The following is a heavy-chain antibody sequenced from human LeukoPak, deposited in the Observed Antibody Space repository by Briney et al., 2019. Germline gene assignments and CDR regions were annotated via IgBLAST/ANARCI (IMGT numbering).Heavy chain of an antibody. Sequence: SVKVSCKASGGTFSSYTISWVRQAPGQGLEWMGRLIPILGIANYAQKFQGRVTITADKSTSTAYMELSSLRSEDTAVYYCARHRRFPYYDFWSGPANDAFDMWGQGTMVTVSS. D-gene: IGHD3-3*01. J-gene: IGHJ3*02. V-gene: IGHV1-69*02. CDR1: GGTFSSYT. CDR2: LIPILGIA. CDR3: ARHRRFPYYDFWSGPANDAFDM.